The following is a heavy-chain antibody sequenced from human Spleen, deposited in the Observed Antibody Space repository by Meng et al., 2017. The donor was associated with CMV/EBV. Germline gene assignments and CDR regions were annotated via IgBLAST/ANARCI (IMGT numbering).Heavy chain of an antibody. CDR3: ATSPYSSGHMFRYFDS. CDR2: ISWDGGST. J-gene: IGHJ4*02. CDR1: GFIFDDYT. D-gene: IGHD6-19*01. Sequence: GESLKISCAASGFIFDDYTMHWVRQAPGKGLEWVSLISWDGGSTYYADSLEGRFTISRDNSRNSLYLQMNNLRTEDTALYYCATSPYSSGHMFRYFDSWGQGTLVTVSS. V-gene: IGHV3-43*01.